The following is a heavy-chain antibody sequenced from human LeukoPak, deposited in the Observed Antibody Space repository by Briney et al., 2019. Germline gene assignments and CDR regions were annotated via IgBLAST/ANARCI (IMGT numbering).Heavy chain of an antibody. J-gene: IGHJ6*04. D-gene: IGHD3-10*01. CDR1: GGTFSSYA. CDR3: AKSSGSYYNQGYYYYGMDV. CDR2: IIPIFGTA. V-gene: IGHV1-69*13. Sequence: SVKVSCKASGGTFSSYAISWVRQAPGQGLEWMGGIIPIFGTANHAQKFQGRVTITADESTSTAYMELSSLRSEDTAVYYCAKSSGSYYNQGYYYYGMDVWGKGTTVTVSS.